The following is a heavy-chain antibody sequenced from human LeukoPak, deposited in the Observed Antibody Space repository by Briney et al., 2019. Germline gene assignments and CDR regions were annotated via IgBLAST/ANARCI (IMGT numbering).Heavy chain of an antibody. V-gene: IGHV4-59*01. CDR1: GGSISSYY. CDR2: IYCSGST. Sequence: PSETLSLTCTVSGGSISSYYWSWIRQPPGKGLEWIGYIYCSGSTNYNPSLKSRVTISVDTSKNQFSLKLSSVTAADTAVYYCARTAPLTYGDYVGYYYYYMDVWGKGTTVTVSS. CDR3: ARTAPLTYGDYVGYYYYYMDV. D-gene: IGHD4-17*01. J-gene: IGHJ6*03.